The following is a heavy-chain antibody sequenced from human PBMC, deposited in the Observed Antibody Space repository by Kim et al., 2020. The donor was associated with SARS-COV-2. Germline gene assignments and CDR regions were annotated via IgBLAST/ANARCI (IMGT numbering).Heavy chain of an antibody. CDR3: SSSTVGAYFDY. CDR1: GSSVRSSY. D-gene: IGHD1-26*01. Sequence: GSLRLSCAVSGSSVRSSYMTWVRQAPGKGLEWVSAIHDAGSTYYADSVKGRFTISRDIPKDTPHLQMNSLRAEDTAVYYCSSSTVGAYFDYWGQGSLVT. J-gene: IGHJ4*02. CDR2: IHDAGST. V-gene: IGHV3-53*01.